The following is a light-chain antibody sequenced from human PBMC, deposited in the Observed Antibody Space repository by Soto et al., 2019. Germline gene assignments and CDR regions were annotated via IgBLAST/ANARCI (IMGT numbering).Light chain of an antibody. CDR3: QQADSFPLN. CDR1: QGIGSW. Sequence: DIQMTQSPSSVSASVGDRVTITCRASQGIGSWLAWYQQKPGKAPKLLIYAASSLQSGVPSRFSGSGYGTDFTLTINSLQPEDFATYYCQQADSFPLNFGGGTKVDVK. J-gene: IGKJ4*01. V-gene: IGKV1D-12*01. CDR2: AAS.